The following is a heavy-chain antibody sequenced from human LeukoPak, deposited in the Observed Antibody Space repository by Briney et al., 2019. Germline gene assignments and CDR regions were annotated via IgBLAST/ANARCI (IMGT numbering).Heavy chain of an antibody. CDR1: GYSFTSYW. J-gene: IGHJ6*02. D-gene: IGHD4-17*01. V-gene: IGHV5-51*01. Sequence: GESLKISCKGSGYSFTSYWIGWVRQMPGKGLEWMGIIYPGDSDTRYSPSFQGQVTISADKSISTAYLQWSSLKASDTAMYYCARQSFIEGDYDERYYYGMDVWGQGTTVTVSS. CDR3: ARQSFIEGDYDERYYYGMDV. CDR2: IYPGDSDT.